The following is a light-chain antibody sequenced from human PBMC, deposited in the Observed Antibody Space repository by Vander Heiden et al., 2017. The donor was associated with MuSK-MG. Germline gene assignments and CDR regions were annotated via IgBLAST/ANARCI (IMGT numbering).Light chain of an antibody. Sequence: QSMLTPPPSMSAAPGLGVTISCYAGTSNLGNNVVSWYQQLPGTAPKLLVFDNTQRPSGIPDRFSGSKSGTSATLGITGLQTADEADYYCVTWDSTLNAGVFGGGTKLTVL. CDR3: VTWDSTLNAGV. V-gene: IGLV1-51*01. J-gene: IGLJ3*02. CDR2: DNT. CDR1: TSNLGNNV.